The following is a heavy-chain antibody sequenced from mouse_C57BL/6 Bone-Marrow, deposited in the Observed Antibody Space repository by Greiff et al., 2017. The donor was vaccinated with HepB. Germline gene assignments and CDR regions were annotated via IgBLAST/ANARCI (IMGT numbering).Heavy chain of an antibody. CDR2: ISYSGST. CDR1: GYSITSGYD. J-gene: IGHJ1*03. Sequence: EVQVVESGPGMVKPSQSLSLTCTVTGYSITSGYDWHWIRHFPGNKLEWMGYISYSGSTNYNPSLKSRISITHDTSKNHFFLKLNSVTTEDTATYYCARDYYGSSYDWYFDVWGTGTTVTVSS. CDR3: ARDYYGSSYDWYFDV. V-gene: IGHV3-1*01. D-gene: IGHD1-1*01.